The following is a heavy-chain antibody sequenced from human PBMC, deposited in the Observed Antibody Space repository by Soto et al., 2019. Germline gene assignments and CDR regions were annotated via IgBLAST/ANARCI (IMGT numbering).Heavy chain of an antibody. V-gene: IGHV1-18*01. Sequence: QVQLVQSGAEVKKPGASVKVSCKASGYTFTTYGINWVRQAPGQGLEWMGWIRAYNGNTNYAQKLQGIVTMTTDTSTSTAYMELRSLRSDDTAVYYCARVWVGTTFADDYGMDVWGQGTTVTVSS. CDR1: GYTFTTYG. CDR2: IRAYNGNT. CDR3: ARVWVGTTFADDYGMDV. J-gene: IGHJ6*02. D-gene: IGHD1-1*01.